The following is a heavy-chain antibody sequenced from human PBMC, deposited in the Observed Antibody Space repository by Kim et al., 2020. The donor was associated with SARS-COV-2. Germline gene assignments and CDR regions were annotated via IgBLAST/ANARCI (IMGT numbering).Heavy chain of an antibody. CDR1: GFTFSSYW. D-gene: IGHD2-2*01. V-gene: IGHV3-7*03. Sequence: GGSLRLSCAASGFTFSSYWMSWVRQAPGKGLEWVANIKQDGSEKYYVDSVKGRFTISRDNAKNSLYLQMNSLRAEDTAVYYCARDFSHQLLFLYNYFGMEVWGQRTTVTVSS. CDR2: IKQDGSEK. J-gene: IGHJ6*02. CDR3: ARDFSHQLLFLYNYFGMEV.